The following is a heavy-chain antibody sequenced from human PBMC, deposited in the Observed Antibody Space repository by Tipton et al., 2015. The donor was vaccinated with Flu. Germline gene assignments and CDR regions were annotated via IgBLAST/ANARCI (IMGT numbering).Heavy chain of an antibody. V-gene: IGHV3-21*01. D-gene: IGHD6-13*01. CDR1: GFTFSSYS. CDR3: ARAQQQLDGPFDY. J-gene: IGHJ4*02. Sequence: SLRLSCAASGFTFSSYSMNWVRQAPGKGLEWVSSISSSSSYIYYADSVKGRFTISRDNAKNSLYLQMNSLRAEDTAVYYCARAQQQLDGPFDYWGQGTLVTVSS. CDR2: ISSSSSYI.